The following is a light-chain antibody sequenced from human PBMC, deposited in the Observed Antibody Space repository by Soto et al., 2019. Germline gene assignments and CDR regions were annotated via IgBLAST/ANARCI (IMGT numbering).Light chain of an antibody. CDR3: NSYTGTSALV. Sequence: QSALAHPASVSGSPGQSITISCTGTSSDVGSYKYVSWYQQHPGQAPKLMIYDVSNRPSGVSDRFSGSKSGNTASLTISGLQAEDEADYYCNSYTGTSALVFGTGTKVTAL. CDR2: DVS. J-gene: IGLJ1*01. CDR1: SSDVGSYKY. V-gene: IGLV2-14*01.